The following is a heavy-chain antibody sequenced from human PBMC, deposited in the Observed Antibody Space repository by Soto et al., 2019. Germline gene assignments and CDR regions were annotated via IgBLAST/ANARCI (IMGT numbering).Heavy chain of an antibody. D-gene: IGHD5-18*01. CDR3: ARGRQLWTLGAVSYYYYYMDV. Sequence: QVQLVQSGAEVKKPGASVKVSCKASGYTFTSYDINWVRQATGQGLEWMGWMNPNSGNTGYAQKFQGRVTLTRNTSISTAYMELSSLRSEDTAVYYCARGRQLWTLGAVSYYYYYMDVWGKGTTVTVSS. CDR1: GYTFTSYD. J-gene: IGHJ6*03. CDR2: MNPNSGNT. V-gene: IGHV1-8*01.